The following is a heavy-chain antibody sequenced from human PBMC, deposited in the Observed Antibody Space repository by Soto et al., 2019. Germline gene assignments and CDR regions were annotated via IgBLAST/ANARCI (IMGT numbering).Heavy chain of an antibody. J-gene: IGHJ4*02. Sequence: QVQLQESGPGLVKPSETLSLTCSVSGVSTSSHYWSWIRQPPGQGPELIGCIYYRGTTNYNASLNSRVTISPDTSQNQFSLKLSSVTTADTALYYCATGGGSPSHDHDFDYWSQGILVTVSS. CDR3: ATGGGSPSHDHDFDY. CDR2: IYYRGTT. CDR1: GVSTSSHY. D-gene: IGHD6-19*01. V-gene: IGHV4-59*11.